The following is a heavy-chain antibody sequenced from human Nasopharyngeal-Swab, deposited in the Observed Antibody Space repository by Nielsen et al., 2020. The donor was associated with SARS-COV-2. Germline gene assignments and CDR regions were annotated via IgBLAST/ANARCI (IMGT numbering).Heavy chain of an antibody. CDR2: LYSGGST. D-gene: IGHD3-9*01. V-gene: IGHV3-53*01. J-gene: IGHJ4*02. CDR3: ARGLTGYYVDY. Sequence: VRQAPGKGLEWVSILYSGGSTYYADSVKGRFTITRDNAKNTLYLQMNSLRAEDTAVYYCARGLTGYYVDYWGQGTLVTVSS.